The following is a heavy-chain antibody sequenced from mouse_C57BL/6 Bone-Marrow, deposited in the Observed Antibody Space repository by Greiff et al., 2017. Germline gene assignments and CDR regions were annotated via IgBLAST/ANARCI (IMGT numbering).Heavy chain of an antibody. Sequence: EVKLVESGGGLVQPGGSLKLSCAASGFTFSDYYMYWVRQTPEKRLEWVAYISNGGGSTYYPDTVKGRFTISRDNAKNTLYLQMSRLKSEDTAMYYCARLSNPAWFAYWGQGTLVTVSA. V-gene: IGHV5-12*01. J-gene: IGHJ3*01. D-gene: IGHD2-5*01. CDR2: ISNGGGST. CDR1: GFTFSDYY. CDR3: ARLSNPAWFAY.